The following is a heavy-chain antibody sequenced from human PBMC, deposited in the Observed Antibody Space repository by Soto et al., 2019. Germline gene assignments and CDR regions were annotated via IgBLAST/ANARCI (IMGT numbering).Heavy chain of an antibody. J-gene: IGHJ6*02. Sequence: EVQLVESGGGLVKPGGSLRLSCAASGFTFSSYSMNWVRQAPGKGLEWVSSISSSSSYIYYADSVKGRFTISRDNAKNSLYLQMNSLRAEDTAVYYCARMTTVTYGVYYYYYGMDVWGQGTTVTVSS. V-gene: IGHV3-21*01. CDR2: ISSSSSYI. CDR3: ARMTTVTYGVYYYYYGMDV. CDR1: GFTFSSYS. D-gene: IGHD4-4*01.